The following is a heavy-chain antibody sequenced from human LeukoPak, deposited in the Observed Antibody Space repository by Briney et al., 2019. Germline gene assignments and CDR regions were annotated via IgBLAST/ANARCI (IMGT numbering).Heavy chain of an antibody. Sequence: PGGSLRLSCAASGFTVSSNYMSWVRQAPGKGLEWVSVIYGGGSTKYADSVKGRCTTSRDNSKNTLYLQMNSLRAEDTAVYYCARGSGYSGYGFDYWGQGTLVTVSS. CDR1: GFTVSSNY. V-gene: IGHV3-53*01. CDR3: ARGSGYSGYGFDY. CDR2: IYGGGST. D-gene: IGHD5-12*01. J-gene: IGHJ4*02.